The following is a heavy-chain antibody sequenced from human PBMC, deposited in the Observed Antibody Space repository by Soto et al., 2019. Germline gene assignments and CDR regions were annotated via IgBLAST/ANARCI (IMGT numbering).Heavy chain of an antibody. CDR3: ARQLSGSYPYDY. J-gene: IGHJ4*02. Sequence: SETLSLTCTVSGGSISSYYWSWIRQPPGKDLEWIGLISYSGSTSYNPSLKSRVTISLDTSKNQFSLTLSSVTAADTAVYYCARQLSGSYPYDYWGQGTLVTVSS. D-gene: IGHD3-10*01. CDR1: GGSISSYY. V-gene: IGHV4-59*06. CDR2: ISYSGST.